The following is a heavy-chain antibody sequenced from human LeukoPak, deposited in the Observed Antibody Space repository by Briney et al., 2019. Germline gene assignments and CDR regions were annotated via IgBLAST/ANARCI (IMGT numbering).Heavy chain of an antibody. D-gene: IGHD5-24*01. V-gene: IGHV4-34*01. Sequence: SETLSLTCAVYGGSFRGYYWSWIRQPPGKGLEWIGEINYSGSTNYNPSLKSRVTISVDTSKNQFSLKLSSVTAADTAVYYCAIYRDGYNFGFDYWGQGTLVTVSS. CDR2: INYSGST. CDR3: AIYRDGYNFGFDY. CDR1: GGSFRGYY. J-gene: IGHJ4*02.